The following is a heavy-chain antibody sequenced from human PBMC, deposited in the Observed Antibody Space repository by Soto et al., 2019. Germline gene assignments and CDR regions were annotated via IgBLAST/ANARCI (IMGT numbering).Heavy chain of an antibody. D-gene: IGHD3-9*01. J-gene: IGHJ2*01. Sequence: PSETLSLTCAVYGGSFSGYYWSWIRQPPGKGLEWIGEINHSGSTNYNPSLKSRVTISVDTSKNQFSLKLSSVTAADTAVYYCARHVPYYDILTGYENNWYFDLWGRGTLVTVSS. CDR3: ARHVPYYDILTGYENNWYFDL. V-gene: IGHV4-34*01. CDR1: GGSFSGYY. CDR2: INHSGST.